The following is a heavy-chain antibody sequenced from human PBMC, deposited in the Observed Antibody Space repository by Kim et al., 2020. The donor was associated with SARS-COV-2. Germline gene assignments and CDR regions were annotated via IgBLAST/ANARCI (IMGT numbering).Heavy chain of an antibody. CDR2: IWYDGSNK. V-gene: IGHV3-33*06. Sequence: GGSLRLSCAASGFTFSSYGMHWVRQAPGKGLEWVAVIWYDGSNKYYADSVKGRFTISRDNSKNTLYLQMNSLRAEDTAVYYCAKDGGDSGRYTGWDPYGMDVWGQGTTVTVSS. D-gene: IGHD1-26*01. J-gene: IGHJ6*02. CDR1: GFTFSSYG. CDR3: AKDGGDSGRYTGWDPYGMDV.